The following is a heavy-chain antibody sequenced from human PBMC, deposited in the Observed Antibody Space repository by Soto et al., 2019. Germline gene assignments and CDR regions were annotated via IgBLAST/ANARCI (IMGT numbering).Heavy chain of an antibody. V-gene: IGHV3-23*01. CDR3: AKDPNSGWYVYYFDY. CDR2: ISGSGGST. CDR1: GFTVSSNY. D-gene: IGHD6-19*01. J-gene: IGHJ4*02. Sequence: GGSLRLSCAASGFTVSSNYMSWVRQAPGKGLEWVSAISGSGGSTYYADSVKGRFTISRDNSKNTLYLQMNSLRAEDTAVYYCAKDPNSGWYVYYFDYWGQGTLVTVSS.